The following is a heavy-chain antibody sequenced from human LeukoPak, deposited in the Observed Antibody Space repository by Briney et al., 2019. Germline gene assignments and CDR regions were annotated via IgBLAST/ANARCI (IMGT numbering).Heavy chain of an antibody. CDR1: GFTFSSYW. V-gene: IGHV3-74*01. J-gene: IGHJ4*02. CDR2: INSDGSST. Sequence: GGSLRLSCAASGFTFSSYWMHWVRQAPGKGLVWVSRINSDGSSTSYADSVKGRFTISRDNAKNTLYLQMNSLRAEDTAVYYCARVIAVAGNYYFNYWGQGTLVTVSS. CDR3: ARVIAVAGNYYFNY. D-gene: IGHD6-19*01.